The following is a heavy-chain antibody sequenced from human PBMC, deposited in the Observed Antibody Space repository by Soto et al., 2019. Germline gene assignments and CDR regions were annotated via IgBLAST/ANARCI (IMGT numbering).Heavy chain of an antibody. J-gene: IGHJ4*02. CDR3: AKDKEVATIGGAFDY. Sequence: EVQLLESGGGLVQPGGSLRLSCAASGITFSSYAMNWVRQAPGKGLEWVAVISNRGDTTYYADSVKGRFTISRDNSKNTLYLQLNSLRAEDTAMYYCAKDKEVATIGGAFDYWGQGTLLTASS. CDR1: GITFSSYA. D-gene: IGHD5-12*01. CDR2: ISNRGDTT. V-gene: IGHV3-23*01.